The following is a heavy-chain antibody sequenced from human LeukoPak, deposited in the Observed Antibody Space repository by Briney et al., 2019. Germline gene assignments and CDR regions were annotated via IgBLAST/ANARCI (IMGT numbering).Heavy chain of an antibody. D-gene: IGHD2-15*01. CDR3: ARRYCSGGSCYPDY. Sequence: SETLSLTCAVSGYSISSGYYWGWIRQPPGRGLEWIGSIYHSGSTYYNPSLKSRVTISVDTSKNQFSLKLSSVTAADTAVYYCARRYCSGGSCYPDYWGQGTLVTVSS. CDR2: IYHSGST. J-gene: IGHJ4*02. CDR1: GYSISSGYY. V-gene: IGHV4-38-2*01.